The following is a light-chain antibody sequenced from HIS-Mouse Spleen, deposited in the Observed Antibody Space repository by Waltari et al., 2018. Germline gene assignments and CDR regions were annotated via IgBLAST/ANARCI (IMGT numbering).Light chain of an antibody. V-gene: IGLV2-14*03. J-gene: IGLJ2*01. CDR3: SSYTSSSTLV. Sequence: QSALTQPASVSGSPGQSITISCPGTSSAVGGYNYVSWYQQHPGKAPNLMIYDVSNRPSGVSNRFSGSKSGNTASLTISGLQAEDEADYYCSSYTSSSTLVFGGGTKLTVL. CDR2: DVS. CDR1: SSAVGGYNY.